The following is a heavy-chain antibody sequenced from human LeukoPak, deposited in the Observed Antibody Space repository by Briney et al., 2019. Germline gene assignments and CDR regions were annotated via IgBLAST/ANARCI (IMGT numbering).Heavy chain of an antibody. D-gene: IGHD3-10*01. J-gene: IGHJ4*02. CDR1: GFTFSSYA. CDR3: ARDSVWFGPAWGFDY. V-gene: IGHV3-23*01. Sequence: GGSLRLSCAASGFTFSSYAMSWVRQAPGKGLEWVSAISGSGGSTYYADSVKGRFTISRDNSKNTLYLQMNSLRAEDTAVYYCARDSVWFGPAWGFDYWGQGTLVTVSS. CDR2: ISGSGGST.